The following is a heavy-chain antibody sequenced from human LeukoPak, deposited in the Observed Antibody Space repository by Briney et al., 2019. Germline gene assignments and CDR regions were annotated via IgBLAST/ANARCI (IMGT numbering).Heavy chain of an antibody. Sequence: PGGSLRLSCAASGFTFSSYSMNWVRQAPGKGLEWVSSISSSSSYIYYADSAKGRFTISRDNAKNSLYLQMNSLRAEDTAVYYCARVVVIAPYDAFDIWGQGTMVTVSS. J-gene: IGHJ3*02. CDR2: ISSSSSYI. D-gene: IGHD2-21*01. V-gene: IGHV3-21*01. CDR1: GFTFSSYS. CDR3: ARVVVIAPYDAFDI.